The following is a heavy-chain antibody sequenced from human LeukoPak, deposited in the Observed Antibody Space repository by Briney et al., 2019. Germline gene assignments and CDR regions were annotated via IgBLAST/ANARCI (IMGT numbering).Heavy chain of an antibody. CDR1: GGSISSGGYS. V-gene: IGHV4-30-2*01. J-gene: IGHJ5*02. CDR3: ARAIGRRDWFDP. CDR2: IYHSGST. Sequence: SQTLSLTCAVSGGSISSGGYSWSWIRQPPGKGLEGIGYIYHSGSTYYNPSLKSRVTISVDRSKNRFSLKLSSVTAADTAVYYCARAIGRRDWFDPWGQGTLVTVSS.